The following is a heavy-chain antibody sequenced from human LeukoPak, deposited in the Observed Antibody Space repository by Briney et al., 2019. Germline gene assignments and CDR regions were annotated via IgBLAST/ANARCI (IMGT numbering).Heavy chain of an antibody. CDR3: ARGLRKKSSSWQFDY. CDR2: ISAYNGNT. Sequence: AASVKVSCKASGYTFTSYGISWVRQAPGQGLEWMGWISAYNGNTNYAQKLQGRVTMTTDTSTSTAYMELRSLRSDDTAVYYCARGLRKKSSSWQFDYWGQGTLVTVSS. CDR1: GYTFTSYG. D-gene: IGHD6-13*01. V-gene: IGHV1-18*01. J-gene: IGHJ4*02.